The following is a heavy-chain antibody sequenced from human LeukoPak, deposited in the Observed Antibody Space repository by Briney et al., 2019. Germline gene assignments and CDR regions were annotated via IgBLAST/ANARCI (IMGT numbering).Heavy chain of an antibody. Sequence: GGSLRLSCAASGFTFSSYSMNWVRQAPGKGLEWVSSISTSSRYISYADSVRGRFTISRDNAKNSLYLQMNSLRAEDTAIYYCARAEALKFRDFDYWGQGTLVTVSS. CDR1: GFTFSSYS. CDR3: ARAEALKFRDFDY. J-gene: IGHJ4*02. V-gene: IGHV3-21*01. CDR2: ISTSSRYI.